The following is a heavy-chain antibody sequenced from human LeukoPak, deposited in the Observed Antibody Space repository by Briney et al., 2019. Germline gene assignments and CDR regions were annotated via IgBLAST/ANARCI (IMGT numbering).Heavy chain of an antibody. Sequence: GGSLRLSCAASGFTVSSNYMSWVRQAPGKGLEWVSGIYSGGDTYYADSVKGRFTISRDNSKNTFHLQMNSLRAEDTALYYCARRVYYYDTSPTLLGMGFDYWGQGTLVTVSS. CDR1: GFTVSSNY. J-gene: IGHJ4*02. D-gene: IGHD3-22*01. CDR3: ARRVYYYDTSPTLLGMGFDY. V-gene: IGHV3-53*01. CDR2: IYSGGDT.